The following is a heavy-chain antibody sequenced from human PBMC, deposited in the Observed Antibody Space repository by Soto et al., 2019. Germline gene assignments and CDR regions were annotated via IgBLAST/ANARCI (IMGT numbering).Heavy chain of an antibody. J-gene: IGHJ4*02. CDR3: ARWVAARPDRLDY. Sequence: VKVSCKASGYAFTSYYMHWVRQAPGQGLEWMGWVSAYNGNTNYAQKLQGRVTMTTDTSTSTAYMELRSLRSDDTAVYYCARWVAARPDRLDYWGQGTLVTVSS. CDR1: GYAFTSYY. CDR2: VSAYNGNT. V-gene: IGHV1-18*04. D-gene: IGHD6-6*01.